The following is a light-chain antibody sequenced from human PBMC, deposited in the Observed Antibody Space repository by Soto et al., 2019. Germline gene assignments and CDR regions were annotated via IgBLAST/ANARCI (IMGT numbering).Light chain of an antibody. CDR1: QSVSSY. V-gene: IGKV3-11*01. J-gene: IGKJ4*01. CDR2: DAS. CDR3: QQRSNWPPLT. Sequence: EIVLTQSPATLSLSPGERATLCCWASQSVSSYLAWYQQKPGQAPRLLIYDASNRATGIPARSSGSGSGTDFTLTISSLEPEDFAVYYCQQRSNWPPLTFGGGTKVDI.